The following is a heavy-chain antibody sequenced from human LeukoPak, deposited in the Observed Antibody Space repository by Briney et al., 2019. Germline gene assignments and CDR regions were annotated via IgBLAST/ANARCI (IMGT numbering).Heavy chain of an antibody. CDR2: IYSSGST. Sequence: SETLFLTCTVSGGSISSYSWTWIRQPAGKGLEWIGRIYSSGSTKYNPSLKSRVTMSVDTSKNQFSLKLSSVTAADTAVYYCARYCSGGSCYGYYYMDVWGKGTTVTVSS. D-gene: IGHD2-15*01. J-gene: IGHJ6*03. CDR1: GGSISSYS. V-gene: IGHV4-4*07. CDR3: ARYCSGGSCYGYYYMDV.